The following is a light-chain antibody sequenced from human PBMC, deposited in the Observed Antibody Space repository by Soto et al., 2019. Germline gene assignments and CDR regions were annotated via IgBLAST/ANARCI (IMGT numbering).Light chain of an antibody. J-gene: IGKJ5*01. V-gene: IGKV3-11*01. CDR2: DAS. CDR1: QSVSIY. Sequence: EIVLTQSPATLSLSPGERATLSCMASQSVSIYLAWYQQKPGLAPRLLXYDASNRATGIPAKFSGSGSGTDFTLTISSLEPEDSAVYYCQQRSNSPPWITFGQGTRLEIK. CDR3: QQRSNSPPWIT.